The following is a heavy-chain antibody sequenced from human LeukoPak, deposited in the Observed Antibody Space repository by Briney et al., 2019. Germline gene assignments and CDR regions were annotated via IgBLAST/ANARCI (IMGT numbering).Heavy chain of an antibody. D-gene: IGHD2-2*01. CDR2: IFYSGST. Sequence: SETLSLTCSVSGDSISSTTYYWGWIRQPPGKGLEWIGSIFYSGSTYINPSLKSRVTLSVDTSKNQFSLRLSSVTAADSAVYFCARHRFVPLRVIDYWGQGTLVTVSS. J-gene: IGHJ4*02. V-gene: IGHV4-39*01. CDR3: ARHRFVPLRVIDY. CDR1: GDSISSTTYY.